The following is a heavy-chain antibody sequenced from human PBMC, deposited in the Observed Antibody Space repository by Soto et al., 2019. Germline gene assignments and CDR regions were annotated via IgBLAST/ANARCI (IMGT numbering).Heavy chain of an antibody. J-gene: IGHJ6*02. CDR1: GFTFSSYG. D-gene: IGHD3-10*01. CDR3: ARDPGITMVRGVTGAGDYYYGMDV. CDR2: IWYDGSNK. Sequence: PGGSLRLSCAASGFTFSSYGMHWVRQAPGKGLEWVAVIWYDGSNKYYADSVKGRFTISRDNSKNTLYLQMNSLRAEDTAVYYCARDPGITMVRGVTGAGDYYYGMDVWGQGTTVTVSS. V-gene: IGHV3-33*01.